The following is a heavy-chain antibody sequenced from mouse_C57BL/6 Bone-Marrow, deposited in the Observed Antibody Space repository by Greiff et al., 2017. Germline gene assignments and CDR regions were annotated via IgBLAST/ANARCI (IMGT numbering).Heavy chain of an antibody. CDR2: ISNGGGST. CDR3: ARQGYGSSLDY. Sequence: DVMLVESGGGLVQPGGSLKLSCAASGFTFSDYYMYWVRQTPEKRLEWVAYISNGGGSTYYPDTVKGRFTISRDNAKNTLYLQMSRLKSEDTAMYYCARQGYGSSLDYWGQGTTLTVSS. CDR1: GFTFSDYY. D-gene: IGHD1-1*01. V-gene: IGHV5-12*01. J-gene: IGHJ2*01.